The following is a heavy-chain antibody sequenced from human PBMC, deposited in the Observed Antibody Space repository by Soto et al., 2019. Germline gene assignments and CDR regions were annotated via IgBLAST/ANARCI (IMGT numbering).Heavy chain of an antibody. CDR3: ARVTYYDDSSGYLIP. CDR2: IYSSGST. J-gene: IGHJ5*02. CDR1: GGSISSGDYS. V-gene: IGHV4-30-4*01. Sequence: SQTLSLTCTVSGGSISSGDYSWSWIRQPPGKGLEWIGYIYSSGSTYYNPSLKSRVTISVDTSKNQFSLKLSSVTAADTAVYYCARVTYYDDSSGYLIPWGQGTLVTVS. D-gene: IGHD3-22*01.